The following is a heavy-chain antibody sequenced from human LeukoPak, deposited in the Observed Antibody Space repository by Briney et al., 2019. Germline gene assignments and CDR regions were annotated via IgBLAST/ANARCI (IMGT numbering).Heavy chain of an antibody. Sequence: PGGSLRLSCAAPGFTFSSYAMTCVRQAPGKGLEWVSTVSGSGGSTFYADSVKGRFTISRDNSKNTLYLQMNSLRAEDTAIYYCANIHRSVVRGVIPDYWGQGTLVTVSS. D-gene: IGHD3-10*01. J-gene: IGHJ4*02. CDR2: VSGSGGST. CDR1: GFTFSSYA. CDR3: ANIHRSVVRGVIPDY. V-gene: IGHV3-23*01.